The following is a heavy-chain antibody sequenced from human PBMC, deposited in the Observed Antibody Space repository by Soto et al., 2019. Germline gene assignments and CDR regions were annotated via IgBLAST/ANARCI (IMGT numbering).Heavy chain of an antibody. J-gene: IGHJ4*02. V-gene: IGHV2-5*02. CDR3: ASSTGYRIFDC. CDR2: IFWDDDK. CDR1: GFSLSTTGVG. Sequence: QITLKESGPTLVKPTQTLTLTCTFSGFSLSTTGVGVGWIRQPPGKALEWLALIFWDDDKRYSPSLKSRLTITKDTSKNQVVLTMTNMDHVDTATYYCASSTGYRIFDCWGQGTLVAVSS. D-gene: IGHD3-9*01.